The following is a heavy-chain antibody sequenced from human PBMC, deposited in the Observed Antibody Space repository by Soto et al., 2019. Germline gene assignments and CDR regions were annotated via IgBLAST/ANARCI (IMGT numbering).Heavy chain of an antibody. Sequence: SETLSLTCTVSGGYISSYGWRWIRKPPGKGLEWIGYIYYSGSTYYNPSLKSRVTISVDTSKNQFSLKLSSVTAADTAVYYCARGVSEARIFGVNYYFDYWGQGTLVTVSS. CDR3: ARGVSEARIFGVNYYFDY. V-gene: IGHV4-59*12. CDR1: GGYISSYG. CDR2: IYYSGST. D-gene: IGHD3-3*02. J-gene: IGHJ4*02.